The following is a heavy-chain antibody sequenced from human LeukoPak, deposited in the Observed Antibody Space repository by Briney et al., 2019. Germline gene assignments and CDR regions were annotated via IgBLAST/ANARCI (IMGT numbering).Heavy chain of an antibody. J-gene: IGHJ3*02. V-gene: IGHV3-30-3*01. Sequence: GGSLRLSCAASGFTFSSYAMHWVRQAPGKGLEWVAVISYDGSNKYHADSVKGRFTISRDNSKNTLYLQMNSLRAEDTAVYYCAREYSSSWDDAFDIWGQGTMVTVSS. D-gene: IGHD6-13*01. CDR2: ISYDGSNK. CDR1: GFTFSSYA. CDR3: AREYSSSWDDAFDI.